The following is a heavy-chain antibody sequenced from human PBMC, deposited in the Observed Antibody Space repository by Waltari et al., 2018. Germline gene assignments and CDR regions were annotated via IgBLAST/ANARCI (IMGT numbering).Heavy chain of an antibody. V-gene: IGHV3-30*03. CDR2: ISYDGSNE. Sequence: QVQLVESGGGVVQPGRSLSLSCAASGFHFSSYGIHWVRQAPGKGLEWVAVISYDGSNEYYADSVKDRFTISRDNSKNTLYLQMNSLKPDDTGVYFCLYDPSVWGQGTLVTVSS. J-gene: IGHJ4*02. CDR3: LYDPSV. D-gene: IGHD5-12*01. CDR1: GFHFSSYG.